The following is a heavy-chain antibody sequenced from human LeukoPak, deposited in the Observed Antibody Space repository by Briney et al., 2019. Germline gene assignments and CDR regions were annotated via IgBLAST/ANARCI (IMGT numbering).Heavy chain of an antibody. CDR3: AKQLGYCSDGSCYFPY. J-gene: IGHJ4*02. CDR2: IRGSGGST. V-gene: IGHV3-23*01. CDR1: GFTFTNYV. Sequence: GGSLRLSCAASGFTFTNYVMSWVRQAPGKGLKWVSSIRGSGGSTYYADSVQGRFTISRDNSKSTLCLQMNSLRAEDTAVYYCAKQLGYCSDGSCYFPYWGQGTLVTVSS. D-gene: IGHD2-15*01.